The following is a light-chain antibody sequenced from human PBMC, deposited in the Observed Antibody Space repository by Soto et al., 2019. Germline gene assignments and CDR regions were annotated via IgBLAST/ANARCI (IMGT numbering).Light chain of an antibody. CDR1: QSLLFSGNNRNY. CDR3: QQYYSSLVT. CDR2: WAS. Sequence: DFVMTQSPDSLAVSLGERATINCKSSQSLLFSGNNRNYLAWYQQKPGQSPKLLIYWASSRESGVPDRFSACGFRTNFPLTSSTLLAEDATVYYCQQYYSSLVTFGGGTKVEIK. V-gene: IGKV4-1*01. J-gene: IGKJ4*01.